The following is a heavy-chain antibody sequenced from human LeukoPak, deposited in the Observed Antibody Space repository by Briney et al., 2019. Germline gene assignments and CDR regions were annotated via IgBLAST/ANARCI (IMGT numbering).Heavy chain of an antibody. V-gene: IGHV3-15*01. CDR1: GFTFSNAW. Sequence: GGSLRLSCAASGFTFSNAWMSWVRQAPGKGLEWVGRIKSKTDGGTTDYAAPVKGRFTISRDDSKNTLYLQMNSLRAEDTAVYYCAKDEGVTGGDDAFDIWGQGTMVTVSS. CDR3: AKDEGVTGGDDAFDI. CDR2: IKSKTDGGTT. D-gene: IGHD1-26*01. J-gene: IGHJ3*02.